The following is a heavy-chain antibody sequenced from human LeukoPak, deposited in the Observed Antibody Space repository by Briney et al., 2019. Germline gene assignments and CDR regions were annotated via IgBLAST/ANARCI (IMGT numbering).Heavy chain of an antibody. CDR2: IYPGDSDT. J-gene: IGHJ5*02. Sequence: GESLKISCKGSGYSFTSYWIGWVRQMPGKGLEWMGIIYPGDSDTRYSPSFRGQVTISADKSISTAYLQWSSLKASDTAMYYCARTGDSSGYYQLYNWFDPWGQGTLVTVSS. V-gene: IGHV5-51*01. D-gene: IGHD3-22*01. CDR1: GYSFTSYW. CDR3: ARTGDSSGYYQLYNWFDP.